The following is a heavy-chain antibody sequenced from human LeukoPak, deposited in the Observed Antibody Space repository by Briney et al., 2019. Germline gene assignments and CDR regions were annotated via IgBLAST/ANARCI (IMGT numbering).Heavy chain of an antibody. CDR2: INPSGGST. J-gene: IGHJ6*03. CDR3: AKDSVAAFTSDYYMDV. CDR1: GYTFTSYY. D-gene: IGHD6-19*01. V-gene: IGHV1-46*01. Sequence: ASAKVSCKASGYTFTSYYMHWVRQAPGQGLEWMGIINPSGGSTSYAQKFQGRVTMTRDMSTSTVYMELSSLRAEDTAVYYCAKDSVAAFTSDYYMDVWGKGTTVTVSS.